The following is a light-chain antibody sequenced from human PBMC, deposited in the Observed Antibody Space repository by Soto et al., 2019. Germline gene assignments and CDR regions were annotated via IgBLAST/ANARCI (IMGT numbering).Light chain of an antibody. V-gene: IGLV2-11*01. CDR1: SSDVGGYNY. CDR3: CSYAGSDSPYV. Sequence: QSALTQPRSVSGSPGQSVTISCTGTSSDVGGYNYVSWYQQHPGKAPELMIYDVSKRPSGVPDRFSGSKSGNTASLTISGLQAEDEADYYCCSYAGSDSPYVFGTGTKVTVL. CDR2: DVS. J-gene: IGLJ1*01.